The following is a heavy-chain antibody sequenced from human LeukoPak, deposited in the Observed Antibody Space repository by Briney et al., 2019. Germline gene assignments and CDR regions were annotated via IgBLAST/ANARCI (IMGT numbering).Heavy chain of an antibody. Sequence: ASVKVSCKASGYTFTGYDINWVRQATGQGLEWMGGIIPIFGTANYAQKFQGRVTITADKSTSTAYMELSSLRSEDAAVYYCARSKPRVARDAFDIWGQGTMVTVSS. D-gene: IGHD2-15*01. J-gene: IGHJ3*02. V-gene: IGHV1-69*06. CDR1: GYTFTGYD. CDR3: ARSKPRVARDAFDI. CDR2: IIPIFGTA.